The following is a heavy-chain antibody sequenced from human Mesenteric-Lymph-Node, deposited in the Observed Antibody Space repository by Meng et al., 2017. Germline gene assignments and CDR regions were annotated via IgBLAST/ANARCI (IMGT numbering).Heavy chain of an antibody. CDR3: ARDQFTMVRGVFDY. CDR2: ISYDGSNK. V-gene: IGHV3-30*19. J-gene: IGHJ4*02. Sequence: GGSLRLSCAASGFTFSSYGMHWVRQAPGKGLEWVAVISYDGSNKYYADSVKGRFTISRDNSKNTLYLQMNSLRAEDTAVYYCARDQFTMVRGVFDYWGQGTLVTVSS. CDR1: GFTFSSYG. D-gene: IGHD3-10*01.